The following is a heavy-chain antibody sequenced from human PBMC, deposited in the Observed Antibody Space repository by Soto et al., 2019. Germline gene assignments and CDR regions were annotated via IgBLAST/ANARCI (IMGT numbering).Heavy chain of an antibody. Sequence: SETLSLTCTVSGGSISSYYWSWIRQPPGKGLEWIGYIYYSGSTNYNPSLKSRVTISVDTSKNQFSLKLSSVTAADTAVYYCAREHCSSTSCQSSPYIGYYYYYMDVWGKGTTVTVSS. CDR1: GGSISSYY. CDR3: AREHCSSTSCQSSPYIGYYYYYMDV. D-gene: IGHD2-2*01. V-gene: IGHV4-59*12. CDR2: IYYSGST. J-gene: IGHJ6*03.